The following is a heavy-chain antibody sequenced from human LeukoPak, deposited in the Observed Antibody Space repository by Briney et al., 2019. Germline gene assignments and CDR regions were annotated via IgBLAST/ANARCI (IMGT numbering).Heavy chain of an antibody. D-gene: IGHD6-6*01. J-gene: IGHJ4*02. CDR3: AKQYSSSYTPFDY. CDR2: ISGSGGST. V-gene: IGHV3-23*01. CDR1: GFTFSSYG. Sequence: GGSLRLSCAASGFTFSSYGMHWVRQAPGKGLEWVSAISGSGGSTYYADSVKGRFTISRDNSKNTLYLQMNSLRAEDTAVYYCAKQYSSSYTPFDYWGQGTLVTVSS.